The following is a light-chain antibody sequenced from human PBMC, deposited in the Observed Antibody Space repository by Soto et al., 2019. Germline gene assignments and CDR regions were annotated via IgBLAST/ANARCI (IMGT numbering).Light chain of an antibody. J-gene: IGKJ1*01. V-gene: IGKV3-15*01. CDR3: QQYNNWPRT. CDR1: QSVRSN. CDR2: AAS. Sequence: EIVMTQSPATLSVSPGEWATLSCRASQSVRSNLAWYQQRPGQAPRLLIYAASTRATGIPARFSGSGSGTEFTLIIDSLQSEDFAVYYWQQYNNWPRTFGQGTKVEIK.